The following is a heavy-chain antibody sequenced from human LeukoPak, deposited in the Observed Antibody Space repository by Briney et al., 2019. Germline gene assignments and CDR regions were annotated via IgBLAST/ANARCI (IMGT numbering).Heavy chain of an antibody. V-gene: IGHV3-48*01. D-gene: IGHD4-17*01. CDR2: ISSSSSTI. Sequence: GGSLRLSCTASGFTFGDYAMSWFRQAPGKGLEWVSYISSSSSTIYYADSVKGRFTISRDNAKNSLYLQMNSLRAEDTAVYYCARDIPPYGDSRGYYMDVWGKGTTVTVSS. J-gene: IGHJ6*03. CDR1: GFTFGDYA. CDR3: ARDIPPYGDSRGYYMDV.